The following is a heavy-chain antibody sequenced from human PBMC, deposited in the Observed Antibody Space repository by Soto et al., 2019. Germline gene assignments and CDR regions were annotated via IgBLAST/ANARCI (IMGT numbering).Heavy chain of an antibody. V-gene: IGHV1-3*01. CDR2: INAGNGNT. Sequence: ASVKVSCKASGYTFTSYAMHWVRQSPGQRLEWMGWINAGNGNTKYSQKFQGRVTITRDTSASTAYMELSSLRSEDTAVYYCAKNYYDSSGYYSFDYWGQGTLVTVSS. J-gene: IGHJ4*02. D-gene: IGHD3-22*01. CDR3: AKNYYDSSGYYSFDY. CDR1: GYTFTSYA.